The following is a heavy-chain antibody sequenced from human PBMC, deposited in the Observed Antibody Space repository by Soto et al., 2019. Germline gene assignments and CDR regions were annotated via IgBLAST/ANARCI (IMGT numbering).Heavy chain of an antibody. Sequence: QVQLQESGPGLVKPSETLSLTCTVSGGSISSDYWSWIRQPPGKGLEWIGYIYYSVSTNYNPSLKSRVTISVDTSNNQFSLKLSSVAAADTALYYCARLWGWYVDYWGQGTLVTVSS. V-gene: IGHV4-59*08. D-gene: IGHD3-16*01. CDR3: ARLWGWYVDY. J-gene: IGHJ4*02. CDR1: GGSISSDY. CDR2: IYYSVST.